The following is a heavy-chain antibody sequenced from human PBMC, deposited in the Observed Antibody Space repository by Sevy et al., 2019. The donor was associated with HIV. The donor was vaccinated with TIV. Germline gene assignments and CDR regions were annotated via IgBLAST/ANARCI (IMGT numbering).Heavy chain of an antibody. J-gene: IGHJ5*02. CDR1: GYILTELS. Sequence: ASVKVSCKVSGYILTELSMHWVRQAPGKGLEWMGGFDPEDGETIYAQKFQGRVTMTEDTSTDTAYMELSSLRSEDTAVYYCATNPSITIFGVAPPWGQGTLVTVSS. CDR2: FDPEDGET. V-gene: IGHV1-24*01. D-gene: IGHD3-3*01. CDR3: ATNPSITIFGVAPP.